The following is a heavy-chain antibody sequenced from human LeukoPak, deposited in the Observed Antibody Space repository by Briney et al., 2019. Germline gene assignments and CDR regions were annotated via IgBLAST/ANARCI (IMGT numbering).Heavy chain of an antibody. CDR2: INHSGST. D-gene: IGHD5-18*01. CDR3: ARDHRPTWIQLWHFFYYYGMDV. CDR1: GGSFSGYY. V-gene: IGHV4-34*01. Sequence: SETLSLTCAVYGGSFSGYYWSWIRQPPGKGLEWIGEINHSGSTNYNPSLKSRVTISVDTSKNQFSLKLSSVTAADTAVYYCARDHRPTWIQLWHFFYYYGMDVWGQGTTVTVSS. J-gene: IGHJ6*02.